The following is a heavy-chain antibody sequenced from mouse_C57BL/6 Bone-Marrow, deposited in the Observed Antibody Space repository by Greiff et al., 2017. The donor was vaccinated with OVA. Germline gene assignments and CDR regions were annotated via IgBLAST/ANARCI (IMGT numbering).Heavy chain of an antibody. CDR2: ISSGGSYT. CDR1: GFTFSSYG. CDR3: ATTVVADAMDY. Sequence: EVHLVESGGDLVKPGGSLKLSCAASGFTFSSYGMSWVRQTPYKRLEWVATISSGGSYTYSPDSVKGRFTISRDNAKNTLYLQMSSLKSEDTAMYYCATTVVADAMDYWGQGTSVTVSS. V-gene: IGHV5-6*01. J-gene: IGHJ4*01. D-gene: IGHD1-1*01.